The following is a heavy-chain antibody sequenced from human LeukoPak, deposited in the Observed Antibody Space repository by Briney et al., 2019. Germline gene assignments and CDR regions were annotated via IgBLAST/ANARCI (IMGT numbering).Heavy chain of an antibody. CDR3: ARRVHSSSWSSYFDY. CDR1: GGSISSSSYY. Sequence: SETLSLTCTVSGGSISSSSYYWGWIRQPPGKGLEWIGSIYYSGSTYYNPSLKCRVTISVDTSKNQFSLKLSSVTAADTAVYYCARRVHSSSWSSYFDYWGQETLVTVSS. J-gene: IGHJ4*02. D-gene: IGHD6-13*01. V-gene: IGHV4-39*01. CDR2: IYYSGST.